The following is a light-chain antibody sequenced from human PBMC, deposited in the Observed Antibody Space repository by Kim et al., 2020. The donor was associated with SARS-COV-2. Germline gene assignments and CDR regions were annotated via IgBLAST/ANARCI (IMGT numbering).Light chain of an antibody. CDR3: QHYYSTPRT. V-gene: IGKV4-1*01. J-gene: IGKJ1*01. Sequence: ATINCKSSQSVLYSSNNKNYLAWYQQKPGQPPKLLIYWASTRESGVPDRFSGSGSGTDFTLTISSLQAEDVAVYYCQHYYSTPRTFGQGTKVEIK. CDR2: WAS. CDR1: QSVLYSSNNKNY.